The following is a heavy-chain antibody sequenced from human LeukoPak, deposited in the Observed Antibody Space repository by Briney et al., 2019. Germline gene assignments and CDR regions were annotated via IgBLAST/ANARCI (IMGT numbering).Heavy chain of an antibody. Sequence: ASVKVSCKASGYTFTGYYMHWVRQAPGQGLEWMGRINPNSGGTNYAQKLQGRVTMTTDTSTSTAYMELRSLRSDDTAVYYCARVPIFYYDSSGPDYWGQGTLVTVSS. CDR3: ARVPIFYYDSSGPDY. CDR1: GYTFTGYY. V-gene: IGHV1-2*06. CDR2: INPNSGGT. J-gene: IGHJ4*02. D-gene: IGHD3-22*01.